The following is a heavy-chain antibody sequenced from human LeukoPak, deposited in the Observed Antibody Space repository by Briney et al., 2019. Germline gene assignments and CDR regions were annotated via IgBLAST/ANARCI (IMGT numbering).Heavy chain of an antibody. CDR3: AREGSLRYFDWESNWFDP. Sequence: SETLSLTCTGSGGSISSYYWSWIRQPPGKGLEWIGYIYYSGSTNYNPSLKSRVTISVDTSKNQFSLKLSSVTAADTAVYYCAREGSLRYFDWESNWFDPWGQGTLVTVSS. J-gene: IGHJ5*02. CDR2: IYYSGST. D-gene: IGHD3-9*01. V-gene: IGHV4-59*01. CDR1: GGSISSYY.